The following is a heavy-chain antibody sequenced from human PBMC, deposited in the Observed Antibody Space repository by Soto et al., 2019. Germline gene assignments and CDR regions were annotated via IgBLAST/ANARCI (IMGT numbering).Heavy chain of an antibody. J-gene: IGHJ5*02. D-gene: IGHD6-19*01. CDR1: GDSVSSNSAA. Sequence: SQTLSLTCAISGDSVSSNSAAWNWIRQSPSRGLEWLGRTYYRSKWYNDYAVSVKSRITINPDTSKNQFSLQLNSVTPEDTAVYYCARVSRIAVARPRGNWFDPWGQGTLVTVSS. CDR3: ARVSRIAVARPRGNWFDP. V-gene: IGHV6-1*01. CDR2: TYYRSKWYN.